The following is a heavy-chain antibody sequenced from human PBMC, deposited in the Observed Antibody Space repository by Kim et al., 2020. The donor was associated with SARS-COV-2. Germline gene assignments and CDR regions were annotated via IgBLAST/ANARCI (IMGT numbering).Heavy chain of an antibody. CDR2: GSVDGRTT. J-gene: IGHJ4*02. Sequence: GGSLRLSCEASGCIFRSFWMHWVRQVPGEGLVWVASGSVDGRTTNYADSVKSRFTISRDDARNTLFLQMNSLRGDDTAVYYCVRDLVGRSDYWGQGTLVTVSA. D-gene: IGHD1-26*01. V-gene: IGHV3-74*01. CDR3: VRDLVGRSDY. CDR1: GCIFRSFW.